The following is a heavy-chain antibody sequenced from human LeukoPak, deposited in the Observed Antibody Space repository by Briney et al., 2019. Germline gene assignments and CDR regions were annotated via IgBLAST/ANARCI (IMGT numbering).Heavy chain of an antibody. CDR2: INTKTGRT. V-gene: IGHV1-2*02. Sequence: ASVRVSCKTSGYSFTDYYIHWVRQAPGQGLEWMGWINTKTGRTSSARKFQGRVTMTRDPSITTVYMDMAWLTSDDTAIYFCARADFIDAGPYLIGPWGQGTLITVSS. CDR3: ARADFIDAGPYLIGP. CDR1: GYSFTDYY. D-gene: IGHD3-3*01. J-gene: IGHJ5*02.